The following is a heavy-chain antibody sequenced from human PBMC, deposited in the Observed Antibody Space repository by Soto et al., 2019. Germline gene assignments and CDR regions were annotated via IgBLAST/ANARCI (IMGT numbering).Heavy chain of an antibody. CDR2: INAYNGNT. D-gene: IGHD5-12*01. V-gene: IGHV1-18*01. CDR3: AREQRGDIVADPYFDF. J-gene: IGHJ4*02. CDR1: GYTFTSYV. Sequence: ASVKVSCKASGYTFTSYVISWVRQAPGQGLEWMGWINAYNGNTNYAQKFQGRVTITRDTSASTAYMELSSLRSEDTAVYYCAREQRGDIVADPYFDFWGLGTLVTVSS.